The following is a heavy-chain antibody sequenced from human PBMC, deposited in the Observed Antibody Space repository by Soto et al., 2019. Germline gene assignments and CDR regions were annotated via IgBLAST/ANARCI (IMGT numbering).Heavy chain of an antibody. CDR2: MYYTGSI. V-gene: IGHV4-31*03. J-gene: IGHJ4*02. CDR1: GASITSDNYY. Sequence: SETLSLTCTVSGASITSDNYYWGWVRQPPGKGLEWVAYMYYTGSIYYSPSLKSRSAISMDTSKNQLSLRVTSVTAADTAVYYRARLFWSGYAFDYWGQGTLVTVSS. D-gene: IGHD3-3*01. CDR3: ARLFWSGYAFDY.